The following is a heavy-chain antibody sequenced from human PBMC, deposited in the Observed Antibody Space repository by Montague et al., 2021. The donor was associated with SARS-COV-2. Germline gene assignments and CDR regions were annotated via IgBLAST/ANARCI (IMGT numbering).Heavy chain of an antibody. D-gene: IGHD6-6*01. V-gene: IGHV3-30*04. CDR2: ISYDGSNK. Sequence: SLRLSCAASGFTFSSYAMHWVRQAPGKGLEWVAVISYDGSNKYYADSVKGRFTISRDNSKNTLYLQMNSLRAEDTAVYYCANQLVGLYGMDVWGQGTTVTVSS. CDR1: GFTFSSYA. J-gene: IGHJ6*02. CDR3: ANQLVGLYGMDV.